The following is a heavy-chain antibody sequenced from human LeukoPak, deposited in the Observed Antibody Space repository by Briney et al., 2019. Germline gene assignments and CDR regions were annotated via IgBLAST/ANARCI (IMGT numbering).Heavy chain of an antibody. CDR1: GFTFSTYW. CDR3: ARERKNKDFWSGGDY. V-gene: IGHV3-7*01. J-gene: IGHJ4*02. D-gene: IGHD3-3*01. CDR2: IKQDGSEK. Sequence: PGGSLRLSCAASGFTFSTYWMSWVRQAPGKGLEWVANIKQDGSEKYYVDSVKGRFTISRDNAKNSLYLQMNTLRPEDTAVYYCARERKNKDFWSGGDYWGQGTLVTVSS.